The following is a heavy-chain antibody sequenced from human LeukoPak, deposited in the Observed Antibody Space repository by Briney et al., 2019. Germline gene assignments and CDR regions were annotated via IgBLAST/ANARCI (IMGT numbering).Heavy chain of an antibody. J-gene: IGHJ4*02. V-gene: IGHV4-31*11. Sequence: PSGTLSLTCAVSGDSINSGNYYWSWVRQYPGKGLEWIGCVRYIGSTYYDPSPRSRITMSIDTSKNQFSLRLDSVTAADTAIYYCARDGPTRSLYLWGQGILVTVSS. D-gene: IGHD1-1*01. CDR3: ARDGPTRSLYL. CDR2: VRYIGST. CDR1: GDSINSGNYY.